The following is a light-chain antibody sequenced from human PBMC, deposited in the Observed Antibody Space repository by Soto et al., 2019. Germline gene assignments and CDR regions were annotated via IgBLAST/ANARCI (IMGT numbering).Light chain of an antibody. J-gene: IGKJ5*01. V-gene: IGKV3D-15*01. CDR1: QSVSSN. Sequence: EIVMTQSPATLSVSPGERATLSCRASQSVSSNLAWYQQKPGQAPRLLIYDASNRATGIPARFSGSGSATDFTLTISRLEPEDSAVYYCQHYDSSPPYTFGQGTRLEI. CDR2: DAS. CDR3: QHYDSSPPYT.